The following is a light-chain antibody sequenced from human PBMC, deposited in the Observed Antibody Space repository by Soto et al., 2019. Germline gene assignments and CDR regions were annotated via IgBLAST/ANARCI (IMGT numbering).Light chain of an antibody. V-gene: IGLV2-8*01. CDR3: SSYAGSNNVL. Sequence: QSALTQPPSASGSPGQSVTISCTGTSGDVGGYNYVSWYQQHPGKAPKLMIYEVTQRPSGVPDRFSGSKSGNTASLTVSGLQAEDEADYYCSSYAGSNNVLVGGGTKVTVL. CDR1: SGDVGGYNY. CDR2: EVT. J-gene: IGLJ2*01.